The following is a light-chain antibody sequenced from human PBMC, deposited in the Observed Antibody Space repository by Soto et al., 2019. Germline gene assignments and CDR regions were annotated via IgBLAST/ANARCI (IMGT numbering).Light chain of an antibody. V-gene: IGKV3-15*01. J-gene: IGKJ2*01. CDR2: GAS. Sequence: EIVMTQSPATLSVSPGERATLSCRASQSVSSNLAWYQQKPGQAPRLLIYGASTRATGIPARFSGSGSGTECTLTISSLQSEDFGVYCCQQYNNWHQYTFGKGNTLEIK. CDR3: QQYNNWHQYT. CDR1: QSVSSN.